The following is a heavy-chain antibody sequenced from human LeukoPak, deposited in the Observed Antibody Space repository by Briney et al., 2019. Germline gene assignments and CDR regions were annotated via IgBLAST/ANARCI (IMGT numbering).Heavy chain of an antibody. D-gene: IGHD5-12*01. V-gene: IGHV1-69*04. J-gene: IGHJ4*02. Sequence: GASVKVSCKASGGTFSSYANSWVRQAPGQGLEWMGRIIPILGIANYAQKFQGRVTITADKSTSTAYMELSSLRSEDTAVYYCARSRRGYSGYDSLELFDYWGQGTLVTVSS. CDR2: IIPILGIA. CDR1: GGTFSSYA. CDR3: ARSRRGYSGYDSLELFDY.